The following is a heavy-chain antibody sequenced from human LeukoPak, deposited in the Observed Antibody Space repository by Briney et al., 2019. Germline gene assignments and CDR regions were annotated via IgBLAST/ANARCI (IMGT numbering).Heavy chain of an antibody. CDR2: IYSGGST. Sequence: PGGSLRLSCAASGFTVSSNYMSWVRQAPGKGLEWVSVIYSGGSTYYADSVKGRFTISRDNSRNALYLQMNSLRAEDTAVYYCASGSSWYDAFDIWGQGTMVTVSS. CDR1: GFTVSSNY. D-gene: IGHD6-13*01. V-gene: IGHV3-53*01. CDR3: ASGSSWYDAFDI. J-gene: IGHJ3*02.